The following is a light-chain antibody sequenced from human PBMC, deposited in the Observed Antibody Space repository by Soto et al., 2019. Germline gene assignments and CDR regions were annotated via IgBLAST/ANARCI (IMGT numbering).Light chain of an antibody. CDR1: QTITTY. V-gene: IGKV1-39*01. CDR3: QQSHSTPWT. Sequence: DIQMTQSPSSLSASVGDRVTITCRASQTITTYLNWYQQKPGKAPKLLIYGASSLQSEVPSSFTGSGSGTDFTLTISSLQTEGFATYHFQQSHSTPWTFGQVTKVEIK. CDR2: GAS. J-gene: IGKJ1*01.